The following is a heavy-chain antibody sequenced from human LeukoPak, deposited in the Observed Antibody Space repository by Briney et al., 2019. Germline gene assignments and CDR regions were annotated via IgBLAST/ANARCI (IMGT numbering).Heavy chain of an antibody. D-gene: IGHD6-19*01. CDR1: GYTFTSYA. J-gene: IGHJ6*03. Sequence: GASVKVSCKASGYTFTSYAMNWVRQAPGQGLEWMGWINTNTGNPTYAQGFTGRFVFSLDTSVSTAYLQISSLKAEDTAVYYCARGGGWAQPVYYYYYYMDVWGKGTTVTVSS. V-gene: IGHV7-4-1*02. CDR3: ARGGGWAQPVYYYYYYMDV. CDR2: INTNTGNP.